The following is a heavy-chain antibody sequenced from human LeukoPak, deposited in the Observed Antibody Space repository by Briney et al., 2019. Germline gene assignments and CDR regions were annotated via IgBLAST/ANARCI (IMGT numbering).Heavy chain of an antibody. V-gene: IGHV1-46*01. J-gene: IGHJ4*02. D-gene: IGHD6-19*01. Sequence: GASVKVSCKASGYTFTSYYMHWVRQAPGQGLEWMGIINPSGGSTSYAQKFQGRVTMTRDTSTSTVYMELSSLGSEDTAVYYCARVTAVAGTMSYWGQGTLVTVSS. CDR2: INPSGGST. CDR3: ARVTAVAGTMSY. CDR1: GYTFTSYY.